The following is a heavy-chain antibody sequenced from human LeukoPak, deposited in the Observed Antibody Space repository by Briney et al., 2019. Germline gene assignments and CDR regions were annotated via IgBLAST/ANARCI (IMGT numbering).Heavy chain of an antibody. Sequence: PSETLSLTCAVYGGSFSGYYWSWIRQPPGKVLEWVGEINHSVSTNYNPSLKGRVTISVATYKKQFSLKLSYVTAADTAVYYCASVRCSSTSCYASDYWGQGTLVTVSS. D-gene: IGHD2-2*01. CDR3: ASVRCSSTSCYASDY. CDR2: INHSVST. V-gene: IGHV4-34*01. CDR1: GGSFSGYY. J-gene: IGHJ4*02.